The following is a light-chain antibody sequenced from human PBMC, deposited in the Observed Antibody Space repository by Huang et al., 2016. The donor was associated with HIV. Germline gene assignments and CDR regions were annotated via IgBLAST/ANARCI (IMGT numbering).Light chain of an antibody. Sequence: DIQMTQSSSSLSASVGDRVTITCRASQSIGHYLNWYQQKPGKAPKLLIYAASSLQSGVPSRFSGSGSGTDFTLTISSLQPEDFATYYCQQSYRTRVFGQGTKVETK. CDR3: QQSYRTRV. V-gene: IGKV1-39*01. J-gene: IGKJ1*01. CDR1: QSIGHY. CDR2: AAS.